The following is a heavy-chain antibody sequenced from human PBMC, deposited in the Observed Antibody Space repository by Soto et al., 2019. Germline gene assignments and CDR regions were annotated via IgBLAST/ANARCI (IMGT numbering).Heavy chain of an antibody. CDR2: INHSGST. Sequence: PSETLSLTCAVYGGSFSGYYWSWIRQPPGKGLEWIGEINHSGSTNYNPSLKSRVTISVDTSKNQFSLKLSSVTAADTAVYYCATGWQLGYWGQGTLVTVSS. V-gene: IGHV4-34*01. J-gene: IGHJ4*02. D-gene: IGHD1-1*01. CDR1: GGSFSGYY. CDR3: ATGWQLGY.